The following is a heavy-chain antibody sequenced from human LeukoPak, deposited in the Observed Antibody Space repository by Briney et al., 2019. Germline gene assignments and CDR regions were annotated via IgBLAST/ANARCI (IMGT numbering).Heavy chain of an antibody. Sequence: PGGSLRLSCAASGFTFSSYGMHWVRQAPGKGLEWVAVISYDGSNKYYADSVKGRFTISRDNSKNTLYLQMNSLRAEDTAVYYCASLWFGELLSPLDVFDIWGQGSMVTVSS. J-gene: IGHJ3*02. CDR2: ISYDGSNK. D-gene: IGHD3-10*01. CDR3: ASLWFGELLSPLDVFDI. CDR1: GFTFSSYG. V-gene: IGHV3-30*03.